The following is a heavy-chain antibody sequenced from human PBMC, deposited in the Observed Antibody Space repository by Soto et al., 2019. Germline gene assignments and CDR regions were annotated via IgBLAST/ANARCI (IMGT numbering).Heavy chain of an antibody. Sequence: QVQLVQSGAEVKKPGSSVTVSCKASGGTFGNSAISWVRQAPGQGLEWMGGIIPIFPTPDYAQKFQGRVTSTAEESTSTAYMESTSLRSADTAVYCCARDRDRLQLRGTSYCGIDVWGQGTTVTVSS. V-gene: IGHV1-69*12. J-gene: IGHJ6*02. CDR2: IIPIFPTP. CDR3: ARDRDRLQLRGTSYCGIDV. D-gene: IGHD5-12*01. CDR1: GGTFGNSA.